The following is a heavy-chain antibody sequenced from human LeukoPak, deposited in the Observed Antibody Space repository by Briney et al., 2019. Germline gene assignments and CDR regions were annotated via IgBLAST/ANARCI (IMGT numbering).Heavy chain of an antibody. J-gene: IGHJ4*02. CDR1: GFTFSSYG. Sequence: GGSLRLSCAASGFTFSSYGMHWVRQAPGKGLEWVSVIYSGGSTYYADSVKGRFTISRDNSKNTLYLQMNSLRAEDTAVYYCAKDTLGYCSGGICYNYWGQGTLVTVSS. CDR2: IYSGGST. V-gene: IGHV3-23*03. CDR3: AKDTLGYCSGGICYNY. D-gene: IGHD2-15*01.